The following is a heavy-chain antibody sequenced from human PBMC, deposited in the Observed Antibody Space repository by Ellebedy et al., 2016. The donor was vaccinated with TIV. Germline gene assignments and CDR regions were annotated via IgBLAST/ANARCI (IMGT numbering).Heavy chain of an antibody. Sequence: PGGSLRLSCAASGFNFRTYWMHWVRQAPGKGLVWVSGINGDGSDTDYADSVKGRFTTSRDNAKNILYLQLSSLRAEDTAVYYCLKDNGHTFATWGQGTLVTVPS. D-gene: IGHD2-15*01. CDR3: LKDNGHTFAT. V-gene: IGHV3-74*01. CDR1: GFNFRTYW. J-gene: IGHJ4*02. CDR2: INGDGSDT.